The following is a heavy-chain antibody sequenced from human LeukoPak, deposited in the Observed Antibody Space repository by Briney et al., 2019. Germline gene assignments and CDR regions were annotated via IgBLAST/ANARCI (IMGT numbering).Heavy chain of an antibody. J-gene: IGHJ4*02. Sequence: GGSLRLSCAASGFTFSSYSMNWVRQAPGKGLEWVSSITGDSKYIYYADPVRGRFTISRDNAKNSLYLQMNSLRAEDTAVYYCARDFDYGDYWGQGTVVTVSS. CDR1: GFTFSSYS. CDR2: ITGDSKYI. CDR3: ARDFDYGDY. V-gene: IGHV3-21*01.